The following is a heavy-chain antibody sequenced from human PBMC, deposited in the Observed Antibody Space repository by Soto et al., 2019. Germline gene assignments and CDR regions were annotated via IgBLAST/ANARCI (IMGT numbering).Heavy chain of an antibody. V-gene: IGHV4-39*01. D-gene: IGHD6-13*01. CDR3: ARPGQMYSSGWWSYPYFFEY. Sequence: SETLSLTGTVSGGSISSSSYYWGWIRQPPGKGLEWIGSIYYIGSTYYNQSLKSRVTISVDTSKNQFSLKLSSVTAADTAVYYSARPGQMYSSGWWSYPYFFEYWGQGTRV. CDR2: IYYIGST. J-gene: IGHJ4*02. CDR1: GGSISSSSYY.